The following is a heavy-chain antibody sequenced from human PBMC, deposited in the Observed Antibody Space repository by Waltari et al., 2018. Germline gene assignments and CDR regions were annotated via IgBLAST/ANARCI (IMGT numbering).Heavy chain of an antibody. V-gene: IGHV3-23*01. D-gene: IGHD6-13*01. Sequence: EVQLLESGGGLIQPGGSLRLSCAASAFVFSTNAMSWVRQSPGKGLEWVSGIGSGGETHYTDSVKGRFTISRDNSKSSLYLQMNSLRAEDTAVYYCAKDLYWWTAADYWGQGILVTVSS. J-gene: IGHJ4*02. CDR3: AKDLYWWTAADY. CDR1: AFVFSTNA. CDR2: IGSGGET.